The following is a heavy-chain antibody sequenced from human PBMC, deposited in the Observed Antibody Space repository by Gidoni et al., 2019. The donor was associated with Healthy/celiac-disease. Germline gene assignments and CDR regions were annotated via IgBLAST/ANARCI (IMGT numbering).Heavy chain of an antibody. D-gene: IGHD1-26*01. CDR2: MNPNSGNT. V-gene: IGHV1-8*01. CDR1: GYTFTSYD. CDR3: ARVRRWELLDYFDY. Sequence: QVQLVQSGAEVKKPGASVKVSCKASGYTFTSYDTNWVRQATGQGLEWMGWMNPNSGNTGYAQKFQGRVTMTRNTSISTAYMELSSLRSEDTAVYYCARVRRWELLDYFDYWGQGTLVTVSS. J-gene: IGHJ4*02.